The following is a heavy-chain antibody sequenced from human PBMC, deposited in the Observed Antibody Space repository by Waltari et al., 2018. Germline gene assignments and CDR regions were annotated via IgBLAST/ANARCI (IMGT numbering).Heavy chain of an antibody. Sequence: EVQLVESGGGLVPPGGSLRLPCSGYGFNLRNNWMTWVRQAPGRGLEWVANIKKDGSAKYYVDSVRGRSTISRDNANNSLFLQINSLRDDDTAVYYCVTDVSGWYVNWGQGTSVTVSS. CDR1: GFNLRNNW. CDR3: VTDVSGWYVN. V-gene: IGHV3-7*01. CDR2: IKKDGSAK. J-gene: IGHJ4*02. D-gene: IGHD6-19*01.